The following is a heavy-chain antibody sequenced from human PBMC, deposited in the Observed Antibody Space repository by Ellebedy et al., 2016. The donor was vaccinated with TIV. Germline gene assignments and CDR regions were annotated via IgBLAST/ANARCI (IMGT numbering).Heavy chain of an antibody. D-gene: IGHD3-10*01. CDR1: GYIFSDCA. CDR3: ARVPIVIMSGWEQMLGAFDL. J-gene: IGHJ3*01. CDR2: IIPILGIA. V-gene: IGHV1-3*01. Sequence: ASVKVSCKASGYIFSDCAMHWVRQAPGQGLEWMGRIIPILGIANYAQKFQGRVTITRDTGATTTYMEMRSLRSEDSAVYYCARVPIVIMSGWEQMLGAFDLWGQGTVVTVSS.